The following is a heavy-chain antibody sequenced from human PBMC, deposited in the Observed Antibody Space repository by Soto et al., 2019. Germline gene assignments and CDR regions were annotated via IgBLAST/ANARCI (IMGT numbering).Heavy chain of an antibody. V-gene: IGHV1-3*01. CDR3: ARGIATGQLDP. CDR1: GYTFTTYT. D-gene: IGHD6-13*01. Sequence: QVQLVQSGAEVKKPGASVMLSCKASGYTFTTYTMNWVRQAPGQRLEWMGWINPVNGNTKSSQKFQDRVIITRDTSASRSYMERRSLRSEDTAVYYCARGIATGQLDPWGQGTLVIVSS. J-gene: IGHJ5*02. CDR2: INPVNGNT.